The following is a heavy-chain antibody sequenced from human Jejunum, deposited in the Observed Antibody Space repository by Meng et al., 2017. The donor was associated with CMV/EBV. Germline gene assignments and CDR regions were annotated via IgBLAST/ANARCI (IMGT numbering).Heavy chain of an antibody. CDR1: GFSVSSNF. CDR3: ASPPPIGAALDY. J-gene: IGHJ4*02. Sequence: EGQLLESGGGLVQPGGSLRLSCAASGFSVSSNFMSWVRQAPGKGLEWVSIIYSGGGTDYADSVKGRFTISRDNSKNTLYLQMNSLGAEDTAVYYCASPPPIGAALDYWGQGTLVTVSS. V-gene: IGHV3-66*01. D-gene: IGHD6-6*01. CDR2: IYSGGGT.